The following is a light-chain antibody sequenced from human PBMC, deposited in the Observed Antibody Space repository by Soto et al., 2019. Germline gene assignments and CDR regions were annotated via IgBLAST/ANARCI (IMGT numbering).Light chain of an antibody. CDR1: HSVSSRY. CDR3: QQYGGSPPYT. J-gene: IGKJ2*01. V-gene: IGKV3-20*01. CDR2: GAS. Sequence: EIVLTQSPGTLSLSPGERATLSCRASHSVSSRYLAWYQQKPGQAPRLLIYGASSRATGIPDRFSGSGSGTDVTLTISRLEPEDFAVYYCQQYGGSPPYTFGQGTKLEIK.